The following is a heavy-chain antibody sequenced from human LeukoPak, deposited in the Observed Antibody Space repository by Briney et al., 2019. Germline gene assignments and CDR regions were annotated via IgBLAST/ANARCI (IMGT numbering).Heavy chain of an antibody. V-gene: IGHV3-21*01. CDR2: ISSSSSYI. CDR1: GFTFSSYR. D-gene: IGHD2-15*01. J-gene: IGHJ4*02. CDR3: ARVLCSGGSCYSDY. Sequence: PGGSLRLPCAASGFTFSSYRMNWVRQAPGKGLEWVSSISSSSSYIYYADSVKGRFTISRDNAKNSLYLQMNSLRAEDTAVYYCARVLCSGGSCYSDYWGQGTLVTVSS.